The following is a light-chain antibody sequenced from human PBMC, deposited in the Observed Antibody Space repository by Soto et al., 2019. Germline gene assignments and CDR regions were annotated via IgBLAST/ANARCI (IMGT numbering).Light chain of an antibody. J-gene: IGKJ5*01. CDR1: QSVRSW. CDR3: QQYYSNPLT. CDR2: DAS. V-gene: IGKV1-5*01. Sequence: DIQMTQSPATLSASVGDRVTITCRASQSVRSWLAWYQQKPGKAPKLLIYDASRLESGVPSRFSGSASGTEFTLTISSLQPEDFATYYCQQYYSNPLTFGQGTRLDIK.